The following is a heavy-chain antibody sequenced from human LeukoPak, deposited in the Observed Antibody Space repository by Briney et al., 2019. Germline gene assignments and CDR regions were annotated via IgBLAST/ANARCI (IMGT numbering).Heavy chain of an antibody. D-gene: IGHD3-10*01. Sequence: SETLSLTCAVYGGSFSGYCWSWIRQPPGKGLEWIGEINHSGRTNYNPSLKSRVTISVDTSKNQFSLKLSSVTAADTAVYYCARLGAILYYGSGSQWGQGTLVTVSS. CDR1: GGSFSGYC. CDR3: ARLGAILYYGSGSQ. J-gene: IGHJ4*02. CDR2: INHSGRT. V-gene: IGHV4-34*01.